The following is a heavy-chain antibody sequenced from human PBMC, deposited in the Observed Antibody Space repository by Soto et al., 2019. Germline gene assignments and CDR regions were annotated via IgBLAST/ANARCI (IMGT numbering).Heavy chain of an antibody. CDR1: GYTFTSYG. J-gene: IGHJ6*02. Sequence: GASVKVSCKASGYTFTSYGISWVRQAPGQGLEWMGWISAYNGNTNYAQKLRGRVTMTTDTSTSTAYMELRSLRSDDTAVYYCAGCNGGSSHYYYYSGMDVWGQGTTVTVSS. CDR3: AGCNGGSSHYYYYSGMDV. D-gene: IGHD1-26*01. V-gene: IGHV1-18*01. CDR2: ISAYNGNT.